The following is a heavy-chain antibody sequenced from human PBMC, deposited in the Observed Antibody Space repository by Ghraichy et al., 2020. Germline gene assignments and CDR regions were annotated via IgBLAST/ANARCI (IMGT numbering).Heavy chain of an antibody. CDR3: AKDQLPYFDY. V-gene: IGHV3-23*01. J-gene: IGHJ4*02. D-gene: IGHD2-2*01. CDR2: ISGSGGST. Sequence: LSLTCAASGFTFSSYAMSWVRQAPGKGLEWVSAISGSGGSTYYADSVKGRFTISRDNSKNTLYLQMNSLRAEDTAVYYCAKDQLPYFDYWGQGTLVTVSS. CDR1: GFTFSSYA.